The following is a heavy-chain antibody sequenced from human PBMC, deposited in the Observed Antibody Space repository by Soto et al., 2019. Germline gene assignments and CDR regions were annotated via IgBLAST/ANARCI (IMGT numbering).Heavy chain of an antibody. J-gene: IGHJ6*02. CDR2: IYYSGST. CDR3: ASSNIAAAGFYYYALDV. V-gene: IGHV4-59*01. CDR1: GSSILSYY. Sequence: SATLSLTCTFDGSSILSYYWRWIRKPPGKGLEWIGYIYYSGSTNYNPSLKSRVTISVDTSKNQFSLKLSSVTAADTAVYYCASSNIAAAGFYYYALDVWGRGTTVT. D-gene: IGHD6-13*01.